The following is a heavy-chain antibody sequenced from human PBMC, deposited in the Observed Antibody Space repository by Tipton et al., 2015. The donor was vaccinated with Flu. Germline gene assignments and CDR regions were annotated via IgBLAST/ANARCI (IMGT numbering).Heavy chain of an antibody. CDR3: TRGFIRLCDY. CDR2: ISTSGSTK. CDR1: GFTFNSYE. J-gene: IGHJ4*02. D-gene: IGHD3-16*01. Sequence: QLVQSGGHLVQPGWSLRLSCEASGFTFNSYEMNWVRQAPGKGLEWVSHISTSGSTKYYADSVKGRFTISRDNAKNSLYLQMNSLRSEDTAVYYCTRGFIRLCDYWGQGTLVTVAS. V-gene: IGHV3-48*03.